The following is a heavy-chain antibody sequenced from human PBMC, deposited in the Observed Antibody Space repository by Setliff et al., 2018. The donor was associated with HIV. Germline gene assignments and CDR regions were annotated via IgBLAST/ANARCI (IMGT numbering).Heavy chain of an antibody. D-gene: IGHD5-12*01. CDR1: RDSFAWFA. CDR3: ARAWGGSGYYAFDH. V-gene: IGHV1-2*02. J-gene: IGHJ4*02. Sequence: ASVKVSCKTSRDSFAWFAMHWVRQAPGQGLEWMGWINPKNGVTNYARKFQGRVTMTGDTSISAVYMDLSRLRSDDTAVYYCARAWGGSGYYAFDHWGQGTLVTVSS. CDR2: INPKNGVT.